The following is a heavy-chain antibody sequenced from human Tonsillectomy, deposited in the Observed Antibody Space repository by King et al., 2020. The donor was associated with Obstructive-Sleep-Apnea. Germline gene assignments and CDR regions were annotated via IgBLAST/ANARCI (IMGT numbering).Heavy chain of an antibody. CDR3: ARGIVGAAFYFDY. CDR1: GGSISSYY. J-gene: IGHJ4*02. Sequence: QLQESGPGLVKPSETLSLTCTVSGGSISSYYWSWFRQPPGKGLEWIVYIYYSGSTNYNPSLKSRVPISVDTSKNQFSLKLSSVTAADTAVYYCARGIVGAAFYFDYWGQGTLVTVSS. CDR2: IYYSGST. V-gene: IGHV4-59*01. D-gene: IGHD1-26*01.